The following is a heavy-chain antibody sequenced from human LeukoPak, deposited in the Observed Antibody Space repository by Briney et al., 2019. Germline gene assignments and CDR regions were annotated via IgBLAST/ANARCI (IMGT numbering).Heavy chain of an antibody. J-gene: IGHJ6*03. V-gene: IGHV1-69*05. D-gene: IGHD6-13*01. CDR1: GGTFSSYA. Sequence: AASVKVSCTASGGTFSSYAISWVRQAPGQGLEWMGGIIPIFGTANYAQKFQGRVTITTDESTSTAYMELSSLRSEDTAVYYCARDKFELAAAGNSHYMDVWGKGTTVTVSS. CDR2: IIPIFGTA. CDR3: ARDKFELAAAGNSHYMDV.